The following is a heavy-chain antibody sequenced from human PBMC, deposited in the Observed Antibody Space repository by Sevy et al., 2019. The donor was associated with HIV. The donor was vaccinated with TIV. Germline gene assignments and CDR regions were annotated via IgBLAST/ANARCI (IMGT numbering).Heavy chain of an antibody. Sequence: GGSLRLSCAASNLTFEDYAMHWVRRAPGKGLEWVSGVSWNGADIGFAASVKGRFTISRDNAKSSVYLQINSLTPEDTGVYYCAKGQQLITQSGSYFYYGMNVWGQGTTVTVSS. CDR1: NLTFEDYA. D-gene: IGHD6-13*01. J-gene: IGHJ6*02. CDR3: AKGQQLITQSGSYFYYGMNV. CDR2: VSWNGADI. V-gene: IGHV3-9*01.